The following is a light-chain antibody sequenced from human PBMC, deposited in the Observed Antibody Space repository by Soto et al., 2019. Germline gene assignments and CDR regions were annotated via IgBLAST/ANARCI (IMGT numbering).Light chain of an antibody. V-gene: IGKV1-13*02. Sequence: AIQMTQSPSSLSASVGDTVTITCRASQDIRNDLVWYQQKPGEAPKLLIYDASTLESGVSSGFSGSGSGTEFTLTISSLRPDDFATYYCQHYDTFPYTFGQGTKLEIK. CDR2: DAS. CDR1: QDIRND. CDR3: QHYDTFPYT. J-gene: IGKJ2*01.